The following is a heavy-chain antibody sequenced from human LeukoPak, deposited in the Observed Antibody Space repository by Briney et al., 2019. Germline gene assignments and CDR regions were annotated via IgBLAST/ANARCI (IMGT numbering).Heavy chain of an antibody. J-gene: IGHJ5*02. V-gene: IGHV4-59*08. CDR2: IYYSGSS. Sequence: PSETLSLTCTVSGVSISSDYWSWIRLPPGKGLEWIGYIYYSGSSNYNPSLKSRVTMSVDTSKNQFSLKLTSVTAADTAVYYCARRLRQDLFDPWGQGTLVTVSS. CDR3: ARRLRQDLFDP. CDR1: GVSISSDY. D-gene: IGHD4-17*01.